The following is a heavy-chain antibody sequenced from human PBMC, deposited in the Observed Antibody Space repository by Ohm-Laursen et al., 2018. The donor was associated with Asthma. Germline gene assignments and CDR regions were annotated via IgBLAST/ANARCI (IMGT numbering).Heavy chain of an antibody. J-gene: IGHJ6*02. CDR3: AKGEYCSSTSCRKSYYYYGMDV. Sequence: SLRLSCSASGFTFRSYAMHWVRQAPGKGLEWVAVGGSYYDGGLKYYADSVNGRFTVSRDDSKNTLYLQMNSLRAEDTAVYYCAKGEYCSSTSCRKSYYYYGMDVWGQGTTVTVSS. CDR1: GFTFRSYA. D-gene: IGHD2-2*01. CDR2: GGSYYDGGLK. V-gene: IGHV3-30-3*01.